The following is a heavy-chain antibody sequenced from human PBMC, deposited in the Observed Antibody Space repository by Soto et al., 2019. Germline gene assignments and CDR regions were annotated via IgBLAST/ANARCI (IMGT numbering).Heavy chain of an antibody. J-gene: IGHJ6*02. V-gene: IGHV1-24*01. CDR2: FDPEDGET. Sequence: ASVKVSCKVSGYTLTELSMHWVRQAPGKGLEWMGGFDPEDGETIYAQKFQGRVTMTEDTSTDTAYMELSSPRSEDTAVYYCATRGYSGSADGMDVWGQGTTVTVSS. CDR1: GYTLTELS. CDR3: ATRGYSGSADGMDV. D-gene: IGHD1-26*01.